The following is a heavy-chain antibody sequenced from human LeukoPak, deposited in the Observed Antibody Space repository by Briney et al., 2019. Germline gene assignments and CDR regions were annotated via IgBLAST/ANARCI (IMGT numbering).Heavy chain of an antibody. CDR1: GDSISSGGYY. J-gene: IGHJ4*02. CDR3: ARFSNDHGVKFDY. Sequence: PSQTLSLTCTVSGDSISSGGYYWSWVRQHPEKGLEWIGYIYYSGTAYYNPSLKSRVTMSVDTSKNQFSLKLDSVTAADTAVYYCARFSNDHGVKFDYWGQGTLVTVSS. V-gene: IGHV4-31*03. CDR2: IYYSGTA. D-gene: IGHD4-17*01.